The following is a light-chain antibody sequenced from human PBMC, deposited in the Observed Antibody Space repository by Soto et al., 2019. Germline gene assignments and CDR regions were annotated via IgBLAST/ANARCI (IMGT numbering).Light chain of an antibody. CDR3: QQYNNWPGT. CDR1: QSVSSN. V-gene: IGKV3-15*01. CDR2: GAS. J-gene: IGKJ3*01. Sequence: EIVMTQSPATLSVSPGERATLSCRASQSRASQSVSSNLAWYQQKPGQAPRLLIYGASTRATGIPARFSGSGSWTEFTLTISSLQSEDFAVYYCQQYNNWPGTFGPGTKVDIK.